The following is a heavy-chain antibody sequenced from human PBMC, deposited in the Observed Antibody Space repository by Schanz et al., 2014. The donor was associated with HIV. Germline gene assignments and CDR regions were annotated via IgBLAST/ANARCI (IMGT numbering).Heavy chain of an antibody. CDR3: AKASGNSYGTGYFDY. J-gene: IGHJ4*02. CDR1: GFNFNNYA. D-gene: IGHD5-18*01. V-gene: IGHV3-23*01. Sequence: EVQLLESGGGLEQPGGSLRLSCAASGFNFNNYAMTWVRQAPGKGLEWVSSISESGGRTYYADSVKGRFTISRDNSKNTLYLHMNSLGAEDTALYYCAKASGNSYGTGYFDYWGQGTLVSVSS. CDR2: ISESGGRT.